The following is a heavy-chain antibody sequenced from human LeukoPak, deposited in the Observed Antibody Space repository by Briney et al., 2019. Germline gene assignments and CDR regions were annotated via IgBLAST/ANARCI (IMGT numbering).Heavy chain of an antibody. J-gene: IGHJ4*02. D-gene: IGHD2-2*01. CDR1: GGTFSSYA. Sequence: SVKVSCKASGGTFSSYAISWVRQAPGQGLEWMGRIIPILGIANYAQKFQGRVTITADKSTSTAYMELSSLRSEDTAVYYCARGSDSSSTSCYGVSDYWGQGSLVTVSS. CDR2: IIPILGIA. V-gene: IGHV1-69*04. CDR3: ARGSDSSSTSCYGVSDY.